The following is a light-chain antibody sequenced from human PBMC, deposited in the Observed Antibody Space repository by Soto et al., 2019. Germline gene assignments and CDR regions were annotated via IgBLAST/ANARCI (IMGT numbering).Light chain of an antibody. CDR1: QSISSW. V-gene: IGKV1-5*01. CDR3: QQYNSYEGT. CDR2: DAS. Sequence: DIQMTQSPSTLSASVGDRVTITCRASQSISSWLAWYQQKPGKAPKLLIYDASSLESGVTSSFSGSGCGREFTLNISSLQPDDFATYYCQQYNSYEGTFGQGTKVEIK. J-gene: IGKJ1*01.